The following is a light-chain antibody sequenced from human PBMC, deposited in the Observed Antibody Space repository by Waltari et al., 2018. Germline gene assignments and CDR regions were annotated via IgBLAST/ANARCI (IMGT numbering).Light chain of an antibody. CDR2: KVS. CDR3: MQGTHWPWT. Sequence: DVVMTQSPLSLHVTLGQPASISCSSSHALVSSDGKTYFHWFQQRPGQSPRRLLYKVSNRDSGVPDRFSGSGSGTDFTLRISRVEAEDVGVYYCMQGTHWPWTFGQGTKVEIK. J-gene: IGKJ1*01. V-gene: IGKV2-30*01. CDR1: HALVSSDGKTY.